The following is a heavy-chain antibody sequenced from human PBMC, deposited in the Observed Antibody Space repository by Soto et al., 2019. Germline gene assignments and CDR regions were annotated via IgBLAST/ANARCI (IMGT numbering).Heavy chain of an antibody. V-gene: IGHV4-59*01. CDR3: ARNCGGDCYYDY. J-gene: IGHJ4*02. Sequence: QVQLQESGQGLVKPSETLSLTCTVSGGSISSYYWSWIRQPPGKGLEWIGYIYYSGSTNYNPSLKSRVTISVDTSKNQFSLKLSSVTAADTAVYYCARNCGGDCYYDYWGQGTLVTVSS. D-gene: IGHD2-21*02. CDR2: IYYSGST. CDR1: GGSISSYY.